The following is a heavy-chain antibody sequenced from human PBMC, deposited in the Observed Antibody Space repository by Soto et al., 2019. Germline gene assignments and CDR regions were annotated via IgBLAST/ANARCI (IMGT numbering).Heavy chain of an antibody. Sequence: GGSLRLSCAGSGFTFGDSYMSWIRQAPGKGLEWLSYISPGSRYPAYADSVKGRFTIPRDNAKRSLYLQMMSLTAEDTAIYYCVRGGGGGLFDPWGQGTMVTVSS. D-gene: IGHD2-15*01. CDR3: VRGGGGGLFDP. CDR1: GFTFGDSY. J-gene: IGHJ5*02. CDR2: ISPGSRYP. V-gene: IGHV3-11*06.